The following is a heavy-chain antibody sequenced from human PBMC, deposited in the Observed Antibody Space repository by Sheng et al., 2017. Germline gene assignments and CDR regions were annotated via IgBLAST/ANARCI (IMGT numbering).Heavy chain of an antibody. CDR2: IYSGGST. Sequence: EVQLVESGGGLVQPGGSLRLSCAASGFTVSSNYMSWVRQAPGKGLEWVSVIYSGGSTYYADSVKGRFTISRDNSKNTLYLQMNSLRAEDTAVYYCAGGRPVYYYDSSLDYWGQGTLVTVSS. D-gene: IGHD3-22*01. J-gene: IGHJ4*02. CDR1: GFTVSSNY. CDR3: AGGRPVYYYDSSLDY. V-gene: IGHV3-66*02.